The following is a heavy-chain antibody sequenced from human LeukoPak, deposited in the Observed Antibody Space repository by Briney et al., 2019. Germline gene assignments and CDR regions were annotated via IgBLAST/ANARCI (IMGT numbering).Heavy chain of an antibody. CDR3: ARGGRLGYCTNGVCSSTDAFDI. V-gene: IGHV3-7*01. Sequence: GGSLRLSCAASGFTFSSYWMSWVRQAPGKGLEWVANIKQDGSEKYYVDSVKGRFTISRDNAKNSLYLQMHSLRAEDTAVYYCARGGRLGYCTNGVCSSTDAFDIWGQGTMVTVSS. D-gene: IGHD2-8*01. CDR2: IKQDGSEK. J-gene: IGHJ3*02. CDR1: GFTFSSYW.